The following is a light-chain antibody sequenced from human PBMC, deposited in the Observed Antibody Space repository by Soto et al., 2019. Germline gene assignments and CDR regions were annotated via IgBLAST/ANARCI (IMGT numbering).Light chain of an antibody. J-gene: IGLJ1*01. CDR2: SDD. CDR1: SSNIGSNT. V-gene: IGLV1-44*01. Sequence: QAVVTQSPSASGTPGQTVTVSCSGGSSNIGSNTVNWYQQVPGTAPKLLIYSDDQRPSGVPDRFSGSKSGTSASLAISGLRSEDEADFYCAAWDDSLSGFYVFGTGTKVTVL. CDR3: AAWDDSLSGFYV.